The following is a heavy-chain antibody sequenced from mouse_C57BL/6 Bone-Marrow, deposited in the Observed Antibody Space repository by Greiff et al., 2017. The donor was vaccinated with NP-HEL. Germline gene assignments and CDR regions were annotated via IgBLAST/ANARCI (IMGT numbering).Heavy chain of an antibody. J-gene: IGHJ1*03. CDR3: ATGQLRPHWYFDV. D-gene: IGHD3-2*02. V-gene: IGHV4-1*01. Sequence: EVKLLESGGGLVQPGGSLKLSCAASGIDFSRYWMSWVRRAPGKGLEWIGEINPDSSTINYAPSLKDKFIISRDNAKNTLYLQMSKVRSEDTALYYCATGQLRPHWYFDVWGTGTTVTVSS. CDR1: GIDFSRYW. CDR2: INPDSSTI.